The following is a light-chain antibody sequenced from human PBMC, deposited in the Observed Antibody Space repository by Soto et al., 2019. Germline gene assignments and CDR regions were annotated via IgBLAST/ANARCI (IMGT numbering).Light chain of an antibody. V-gene: IGLV2-14*01. CDR1: SSDVGGYNY. J-gene: IGLJ1*01. Sequence: QSVLTQPASVSGSPGQSITISCTGTSSDVGGYNYVSWYQHHPGKAPKLMIHEVSNRPSGVSNRFSGSKSGNTASLTISGLQAEDEADYYCSSFSSSTTFYVFGPGTKLTVL. CDR3: SSFSSSTTFYV. CDR2: EVS.